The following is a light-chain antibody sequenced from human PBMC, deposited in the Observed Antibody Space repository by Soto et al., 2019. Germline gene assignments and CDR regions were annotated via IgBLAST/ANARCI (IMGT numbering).Light chain of an antibody. CDR1: SSDVGGYNY. Sequence: QSALTQPRSVSGSPGQSVTISCTGTSSDVGGYNYVSWYQQHPGKAPKLMIYDVSKRPSGVPDRFSGSKSGNTASLTISGLQAEDEADYYCCSYAGSYPYVFGTGTKVTFL. J-gene: IGLJ1*01. CDR3: CSYAGSYPYV. CDR2: DVS. V-gene: IGLV2-11*01.